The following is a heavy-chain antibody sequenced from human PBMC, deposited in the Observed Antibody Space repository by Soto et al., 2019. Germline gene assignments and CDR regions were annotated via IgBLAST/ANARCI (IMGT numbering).Heavy chain of an antibody. D-gene: IGHD3-10*01. Sequence: SETLSLTCAVYGDSFSSYYWSWIRQPPGKGLEWIGEINHSGSTNYNPSLKSRVTISVDTSKKQFSLKLISVTAADTAVYYCARDPIWFGALFHCYYGMDVWGQGTTVTVSS. CDR2: INHSGST. CDR3: ARDPIWFGALFHCYYGMDV. V-gene: IGHV4-34*01. CDR1: GDSFSSYY. J-gene: IGHJ6*02.